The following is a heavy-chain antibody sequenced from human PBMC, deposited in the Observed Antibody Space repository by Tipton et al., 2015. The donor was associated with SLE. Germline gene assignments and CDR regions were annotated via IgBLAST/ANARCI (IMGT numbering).Heavy chain of an antibody. CDR2: IYYSGST. J-gene: IGHJ6*02. CDR3: AGRFSSSWFYYYGMDV. CDR1: GGSISGHY. D-gene: IGHD6-13*01. Sequence: TLSLTCTVSGGSISGHYWSWIRQSPEKGLEYIGYIYYSGSTNYNPSLKSRVTISVDTSKNQFSLKLSPVTAADTAVYYCAGRFSSSWFYYYGMDVWGQGTTVTVSS. V-gene: IGHV4-59*08.